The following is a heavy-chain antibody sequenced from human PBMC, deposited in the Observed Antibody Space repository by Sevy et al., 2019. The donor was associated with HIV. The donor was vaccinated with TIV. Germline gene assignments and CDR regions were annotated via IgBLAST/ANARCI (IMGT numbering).Heavy chain of an antibody. J-gene: IGHJ6*02. V-gene: IGHV4-61*01. D-gene: IGHD1-26*01. CDR2: MFYTGST. Sequence: LPETLSLTCTVSGGSVTSDSYYWTWIRQPPGKGLECLGYMFYTGSTNYNPSLMSRVTISVDTSKNQFSLKLSSVTAADTAVYYCARMGGLTDYGMDVWGQGTTVTVSS. CDR3: ARMGGLTDYGMDV. CDR1: GGSVTSDSYY.